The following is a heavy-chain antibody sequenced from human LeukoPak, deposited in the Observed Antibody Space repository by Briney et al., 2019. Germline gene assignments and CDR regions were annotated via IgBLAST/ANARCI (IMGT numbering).Heavy chain of an antibody. CDR3: ARDWERWEMATTTPY. CDR1: GYTFINYG. Sequence: ASVKVSCKASGYTFINYGITWVRQAPGQGLEWMGWISAYNSAYNGNTHYAQKLQGRVTMTTDTSTNTGYMELRSLRSDDTAVYYCARDWERWEMATTTPYWGQGTLVTVSS. J-gene: IGHJ4*02. CDR2: ISAYNSAYNGNT. V-gene: IGHV1-18*01. D-gene: IGHD5-24*01.